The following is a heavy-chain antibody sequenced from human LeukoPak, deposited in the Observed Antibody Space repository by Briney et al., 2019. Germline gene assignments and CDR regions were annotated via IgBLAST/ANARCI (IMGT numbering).Heavy chain of an antibody. V-gene: IGHV3-48*04. CDR3: ARVSYYDSDY. D-gene: IGHD3-3*01. CDR1: GFTFSSYS. J-gene: IGHJ4*02. CDR2: ISSSSSTI. Sequence: GGSLRLSCAASGFTFSSYSMNWVRQAPGKGLEWVSYISSSSSTIYYADSVKGRFTISRDNAKNSLYLQMNSLRAEDTAVYYCARVSYYDSDYWGQGTLVTVSS.